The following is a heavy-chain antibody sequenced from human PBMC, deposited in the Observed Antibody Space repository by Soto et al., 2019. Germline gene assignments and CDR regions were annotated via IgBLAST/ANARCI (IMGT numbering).Heavy chain of an antibody. Sequence: SETLSLTCTVSGGSISSGGYYWTWIRQHPGKGLEWIGCIYYSGSAYYNPSLKNRVIISVDTSNNLFSLNLSSVTAADTAVYYCAREVFWSGYYAASWVQGTLVTGSS. J-gene: IGHJ5*02. D-gene: IGHD3-3*01. V-gene: IGHV4-31*03. CDR1: GGSISSGGYY. CDR3: AREVFWSGYYAAS. CDR2: IYYSGSA.